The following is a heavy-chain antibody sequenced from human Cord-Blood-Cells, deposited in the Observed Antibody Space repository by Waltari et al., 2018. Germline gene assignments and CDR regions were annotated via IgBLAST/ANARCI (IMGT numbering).Heavy chain of an antibody. D-gene: IGHD3-9*01. J-gene: IGHJ3*02. V-gene: IGHV2-5*02. CDR3: AHIYDSLTADAFDI. Sequence: QITETESGHSLVKPTQTLRVSCTFSGFPRRTSGQGVGWARQPPGKALEWLVLIYSDVENRYSPSLKSRLTITKDTSKNRVVLTMTNRDPVDTATYYCAHIYDSLTADAFDIWGQGTMVTVSS. CDR2: IYSDVEN. CDR1: GFPRRTSGQG.